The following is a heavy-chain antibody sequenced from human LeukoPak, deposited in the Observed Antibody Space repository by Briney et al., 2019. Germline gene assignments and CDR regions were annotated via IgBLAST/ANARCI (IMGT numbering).Heavy chain of an antibody. Sequence: KTGGSLRLSCAASGFTFSKDWMSWVRQAPGKGLEWVGRIQSKTHGGTTDYAAPVKGRFTISREDSKNTLYLRMDSLKTEDTALYYCTTDLPGGSPLADFWHQGTLVTVSS. CDR2: IQSKTHGGTT. D-gene: IGHD3-10*01. CDR3: TTDLPGGSPLADF. CDR1: GFTFSKDW. V-gene: IGHV3-15*01. J-gene: IGHJ4*02.